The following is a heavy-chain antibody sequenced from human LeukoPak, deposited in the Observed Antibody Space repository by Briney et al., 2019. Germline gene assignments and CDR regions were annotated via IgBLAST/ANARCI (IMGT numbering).Heavy chain of an antibody. CDR2: ISYDGSNK. Sequence: SGRSLRLSCAASGFTFSSYGMHWVRQAPGKGLEWVAVISYDGSNKYYADSVKGRFTISRDNSKNTLYLQMNSLRAEDTAVYYCASFGSYGYVYGYWGQGTLVTVSS. J-gene: IGHJ4*02. V-gene: IGHV3-30*19. CDR1: GFTFSSYG. D-gene: IGHD5-18*01. CDR3: ASFGSYGYVYGY.